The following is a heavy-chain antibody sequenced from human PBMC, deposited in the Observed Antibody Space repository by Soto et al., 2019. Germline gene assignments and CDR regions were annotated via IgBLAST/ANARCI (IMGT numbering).Heavy chain of an antibody. CDR3: ARDRARSHSSGWLPDYGFDI. V-gene: IGHV3-21*01. CDR2: ISSNTNYI. J-gene: IGHJ3*02. D-gene: IGHD6-19*01. CDR1: GFGISNYH. Sequence: GGSLRLSCAASGFGISNYHMNWVRQAPGKGLEWVSSISSNTNYIYYADSVKGRFTISRDNAQNSLYLQMNSLRAEDTSVYYCARDRARSHSSGWLPDYGFDIWGQGTMVTVSS.